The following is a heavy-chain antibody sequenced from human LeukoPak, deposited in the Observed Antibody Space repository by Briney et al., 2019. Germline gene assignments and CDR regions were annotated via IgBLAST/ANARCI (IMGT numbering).Heavy chain of an antibody. J-gene: IGHJ4*02. V-gene: IGHV3-20*04. CDR2: INWNGGST. Sequence: GGSLRLSCAASGFTFDDYGMSWVRQAPGKGLEWVSGINWNGGSTGYVDSVKGRFTISRDNAKNSLYLQMNSLRAEDTALYYCARKGSVYCTNGVCYDEVFDYWGQGTLVTVSS. CDR1: GFTFDDYG. CDR3: ARKGSVYCTNGVCYDEVFDY. D-gene: IGHD2-8*01.